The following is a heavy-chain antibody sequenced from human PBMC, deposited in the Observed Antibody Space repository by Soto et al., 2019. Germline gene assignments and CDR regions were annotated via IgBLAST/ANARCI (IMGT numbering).Heavy chain of an antibody. Sequence: QLQLQESGSGLVKPSQTLSLTCAVSGGSISSGGYSWNWIRQPPGRGLEWIGYFFHTGNAYYNPSLKSRLTRSVDRSKNQFSLKLGSVTAADTAVYYCARGEQWLELDYWGQGTLVTVSS. CDR2: FFHTGNA. CDR1: GGSISSGGYS. CDR3: ARGEQWLELDY. D-gene: IGHD6-19*01. V-gene: IGHV4-30-2*01. J-gene: IGHJ4*02.